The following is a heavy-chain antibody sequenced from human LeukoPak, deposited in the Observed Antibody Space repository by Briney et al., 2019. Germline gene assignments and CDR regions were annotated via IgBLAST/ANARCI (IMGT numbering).Heavy chain of an antibody. CDR1: GFTFSSYS. CDR3: AIAVGYGGNSAAD. J-gene: IGHJ4*02. D-gene: IGHD4-23*01. V-gene: IGHV3-21*01. Sequence: PGGSLRLSCAASGFTFSSYSMNWVRQAPGKGLEWVSSISSSSSYIYYADSAKGRFTISRDNAKNSLYLQMNSMRAEDTAVYYCAIAVGYGGNSAADWGQGTLVTVSS. CDR2: ISSSSSYI.